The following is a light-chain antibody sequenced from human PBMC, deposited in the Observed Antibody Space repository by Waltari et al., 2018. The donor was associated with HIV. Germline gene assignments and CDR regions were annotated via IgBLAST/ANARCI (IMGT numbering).Light chain of an antibody. CDR3: AAWDNSLGAWL. J-gene: IGLJ3*02. CDR1: TPNIGSTY. CDR2: KND. V-gene: IGLV1-47*01. Sequence: QSVLTQPPSASGTPGQTVTISCSGSTPNIGSTYVSWFKQFPGTAPRLLICKNDQRPAGLPDLFSGSKSGTSASLSVSWLRSEDEADYYCAAWDNSLGAWLFGGGAKLTVL.